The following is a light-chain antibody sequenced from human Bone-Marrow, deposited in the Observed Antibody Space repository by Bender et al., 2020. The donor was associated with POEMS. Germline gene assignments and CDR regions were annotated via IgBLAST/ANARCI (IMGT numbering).Light chain of an antibody. Sequence: QSALTQPASVSGSLGQSITISCTGTSSDVGGFNFVSWYQHHPGKAPKLLIYSSHRRPSEVPDRFSGSRSGTSASLAISGLQSEDEADYYCAVWDDSLNGWVFGGGTKLTVL. CDR2: SSH. CDR3: AVWDDSLNGWV. V-gene: IGLV2-14*03. J-gene: IGLJ3*02. CDR1: SSDVGGFNF.